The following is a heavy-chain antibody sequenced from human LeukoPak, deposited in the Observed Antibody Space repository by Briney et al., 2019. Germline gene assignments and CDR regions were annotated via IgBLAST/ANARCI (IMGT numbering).Heavy chain of an antibody. CDR1: GGTFSSYA. J-gene: IGHJ6*03. V-gene: IGHV1-69*01. D-gene: IGHD1-14*01. CDR3: ARGVAEAETNYYYYMDV. Sequence: SVKVSCKASGGTFSSYAISWVRQAPGQGLEWMGGIIPIFGTANYAQKFQGRVTITADESTSTAYMELSSLRSEDTAVYYCARGVAEAETNYYYYMDVWGKGTTVTISS. CDR2: IIPIFGTA.